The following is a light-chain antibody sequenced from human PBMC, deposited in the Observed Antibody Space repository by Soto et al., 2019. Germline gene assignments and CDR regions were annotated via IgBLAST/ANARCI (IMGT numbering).Light chain of an antibody. CDR2: DVT. V-gene: IGLV2-11*01. CDR1: NSDVGGYNY. Sequence: QSALTQPRSVSGSPGQSVTISCTGTNSDVGGYNYVSWYQQHPGKAPKLIVYDVTKRPSGVPDRFSGSKSGNTASLIISGLQVDDEADYHCCSYAGSYTLVFGGGTKVTVL. J-gene: IGLJ3*02. CDR3: CSYAGSYTLV.